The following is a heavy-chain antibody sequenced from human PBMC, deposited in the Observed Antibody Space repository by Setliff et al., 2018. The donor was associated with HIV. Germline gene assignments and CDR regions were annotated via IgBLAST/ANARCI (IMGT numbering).Heavy chain of an antibody. V-gene: IGHV4-59*02. D-gene: IGHD2-2*01. CDR2: IYYSGST. CDR3: AKDMFSDFSSALDY. Sequence: SETLSLTCTVSGYSVNSDYLWSWIRQPPGKGLEWIGYIYYSGSTNYNPSLKSRVTISVDTSKNQFSLKLSSVTAADTAVYYCAKDMFSDFSSALDYWGQGTLVTVSS. J-gene: IGHJ4*02. CDR1: GYSVNSDY.